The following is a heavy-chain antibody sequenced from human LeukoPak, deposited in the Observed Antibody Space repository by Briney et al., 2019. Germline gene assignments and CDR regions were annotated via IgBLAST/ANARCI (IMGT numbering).Heavy chain of an antibody. V-gene: IGHV3-7*01. CDR2: IKQDGGEK. CDR1: GFIFSSYW. J-gene: IGHJ3*02. D-gene: IGHD1-26*01. CDR3: ASKFFLLLPPDDAFDI. Sequence: GGSLRLSCAASGFIFSSYWMSWVRQAPGKGLEWVANIKQDGGEKYYVDSVKGRFTISRDNAKNSLYLQMNSLRAEDTAVYYCASKFFLLLPPDDAFDIWGQGTMVTVSS.